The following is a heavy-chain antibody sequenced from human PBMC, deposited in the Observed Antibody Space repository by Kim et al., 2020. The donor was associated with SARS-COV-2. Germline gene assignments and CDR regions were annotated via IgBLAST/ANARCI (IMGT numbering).Heavy chain of an antibody. J-gene: IGHJ5*02. V-gene: IGHV3-21*01. Sequence: GGSLRLSCAASGFTFSSYSMNWVRQAPGKGLEWVSSISSSSSYIYYADSVKGRFTISRDNAKNSLYLQMNSLRAEDTAVYYCARENSSGCATNWFDPWGQGTLVTVSS. CDR2: ISSSSSYI. CDR1: GFTFSSYS. CDR3: ARENSSGCATNWFDP. D-gene: IGHD6-19*01.